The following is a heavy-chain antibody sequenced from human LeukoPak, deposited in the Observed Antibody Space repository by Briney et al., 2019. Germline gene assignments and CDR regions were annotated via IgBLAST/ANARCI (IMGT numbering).Heavy chain of an antibody. Sequence: ASVKVSCQASVYTFTGYSIHSVRQAPGQGLEWMGYIIPGSGGTNYAETFQGRVTMTRDTYISTAYMELSSLTSDDTAVYYCARRFGEIWGQGTLVTVSS. CDR3: ARRFGEI. D-gene: IGHD3-10*01. V-gene: IGHV1-2*02. CDR1: VYTFTGYS. J-gene: IGHJ4*02. CDR2: IIPGSGGT.